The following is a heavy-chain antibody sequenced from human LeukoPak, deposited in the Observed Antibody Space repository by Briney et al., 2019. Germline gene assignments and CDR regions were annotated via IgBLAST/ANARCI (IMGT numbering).Heavy chain of an antibody. D-gene: IGHD5-12*01. CDR2: IRPDGHT. J-gene: IGHJ3*01. CDR3: ARQVATKGEWAFDV. CDR1: GYFSTGYY. V-gene: IGHV4-38-2*02. Sequence: SETPSLTCSVSGYFSTGYYWGWIRQPPGKGLEWMASIRPDGHTYSNSSLRNQLTISADMSRNEFSLKLNPLTAADTAVYYCARQVATKGEWAFDVWGQGTVVTVSS.